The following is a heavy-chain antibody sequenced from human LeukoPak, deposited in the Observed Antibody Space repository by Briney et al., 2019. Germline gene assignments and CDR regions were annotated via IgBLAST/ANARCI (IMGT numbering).Heavy chain of an antibody. CDR3: ARSAYAYSTGDH. CDR2: ISLSGST. J-gene: IGHJ4*02. Sequence: PSGTLSLTCAVSGGSISSNNWWGWVRQPPGKGLEWIGEISLSGSTNYNPSLKSRVTISIDKSKNQFSLKLSSVTAADTAVYYCARSAYAYSTGDHWGQGTLVTVSS. V-gene: IGHV4-4*02. CDR1: GGSISSNNW. D-gene: IGHD3-16*01.